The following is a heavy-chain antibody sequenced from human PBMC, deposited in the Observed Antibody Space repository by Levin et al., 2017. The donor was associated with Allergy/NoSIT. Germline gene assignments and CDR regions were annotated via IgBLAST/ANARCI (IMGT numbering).Heavy chain of an antibody. CDR2: IKSSGSPI. D-gene: IGHD2-21*01. CDR1: GFTFSAYE. V-gene: IGHV3-48*03. J-gene: IGHJ3*02. CDR3: AMGMVVDFDAFAI. Sequence: GGSLRLSCAASGFTFSAYEMNWVRQAPGKGLEWVSFIKSSGSPIYYADSVKGRFTISRDETKNSLYLQMNSLRAEDTGVYYCAMGMVVDFDAFAIWGQGTMVTVSS.